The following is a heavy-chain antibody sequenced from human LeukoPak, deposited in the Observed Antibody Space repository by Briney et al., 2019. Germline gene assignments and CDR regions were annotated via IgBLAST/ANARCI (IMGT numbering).Heavy chain of an antibody. V-gene: IGHV4-34*01. CDR2: INHSGST. CDR3: ARHRASWFDFDY. D-gene: IGHD6-13*01. Sequence: SETLSLTCAVYGGSFSGYYWSWIRQPPGKGLEWIGEINHSGSTNYNPSLKSRVTISVDTSKNLFSLKLSSVTAADTAVYYCARHRASWFDFDYWGQGTLVTVSS. CDR1: GGSFSGYY. J-gene: IGHJ4*02.